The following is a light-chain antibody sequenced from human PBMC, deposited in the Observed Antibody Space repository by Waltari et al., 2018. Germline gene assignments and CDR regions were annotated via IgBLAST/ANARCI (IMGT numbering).Light chain of an antibody. V-gene: IGKV3-15*01. CDR2: GAS. CDR3: QQYNNWPST. J-gene: IGKJ5*01. CDR1: QSVSSN. Sequence: EIVMTQSPATLSVSPGERATLSCRASQSVSSNLAWYQQKPGQAPRRLIYGASPRATGIPARFSGSGSGTEFTLTISSLQSEDFAVYYCQQYNNWPSTFGQGTRLEIK.